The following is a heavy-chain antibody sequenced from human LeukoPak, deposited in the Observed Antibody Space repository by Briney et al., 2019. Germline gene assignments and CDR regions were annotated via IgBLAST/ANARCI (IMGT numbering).Heavy chain of an antibody. Sequence: SETLSLTYTVAAHSITNYYWGCVRQPAGKGLEWIGRIYASGSSNYNPSLKSRITMSVDTSKNQFSLNLTTVTAADTADYYVAKRRNTYYYDNSGYSPEHYYMDVWGKGTTVIVSS. J-gene: IGHJ6*03. CDR1: AHSITNYY. V-gene: IGHV4-4*07. CDR3: AKRRNTYYYDNSGYSPEHYYMDV. CDR2: IYASGSS. D-gene: IGHD3-22*01.